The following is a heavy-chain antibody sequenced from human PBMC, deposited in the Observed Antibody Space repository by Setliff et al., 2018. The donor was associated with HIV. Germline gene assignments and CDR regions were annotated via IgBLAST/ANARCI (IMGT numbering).Heavy chain of an antibody. J-gene: IGHJ4*01. Sequence: SETLSLTCAVYGGSFSGYFWSWIRQSPGKGLQWIGEINHSGSTTYNPSLKSRVTISVDTSKNQFSLKLSAVTAADTALYYCARSGALATSTWSPFDYWGHGNQV. D-gene: IGHD6-19*01. CDR1: GGSFSGYF. CDR2: INHSGST. CDR3: ARSGALATSTWSPFDY. V-gene: IGHV4-34*01.